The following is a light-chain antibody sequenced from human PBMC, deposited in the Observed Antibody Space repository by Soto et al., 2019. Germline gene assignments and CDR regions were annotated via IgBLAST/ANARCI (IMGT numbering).Light chain of an antibody. V-gene: IGLV1-40*01. J-gene: IGLJ3*02. CDR3: QSYDTSRHVWV. CDR1: SSNIGAGSA. CDR2: ENT. Sequence: QLVLTQPPSVSGAPGQRVIISCTGSSSNIGAGSAVHWYQQLPRTAPKLLVNENTNRPSGVPDRFSGFKSGTSASLAITGLQAEDEADYYCQSYDTSRHVWVFGGGTKVTVL.